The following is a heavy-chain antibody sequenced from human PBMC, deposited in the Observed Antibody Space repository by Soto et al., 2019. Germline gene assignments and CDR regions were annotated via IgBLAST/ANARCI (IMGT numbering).Heavy chain of an antibody. D-gene: IGHD1-20*01. CDR1: GFSFKTYW. CDR2: MNEDANTK. CDR3: AAYNTSRHAAFDI. V-gene: IGHV3-7*01. Sequence: EVQVVESGGGLVQPGGSLTLSCEVSGFSFKTYWMSWVRQAPGKGLEWLANMNEDANTKYYVDSVKGRFTISGDSAGKSLFLKMASLRAEDTAVYFCAAYNTSRHAAFDIWGRGTLVTVSS. J-gene: IGHJ3*02.